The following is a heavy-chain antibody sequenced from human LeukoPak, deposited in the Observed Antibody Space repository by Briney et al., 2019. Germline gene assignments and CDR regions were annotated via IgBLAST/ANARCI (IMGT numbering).Heavy chain of an antibody. CDR3: AKERRWAGNYFDY. D-gene: IGHD4-23*01. CDR1: GFTFSRHW. CDR2: ISYDGSNK. Sequence: GGSLRLSCAASGFTFSRHWMYWVRQAPGKGLEWVAVISYDGSNKYYADSVKGRFTISRDNSKNTLYLQMNSLRAEDTAVYYCAKERRWAGNYFDYWGQGTLVTVSS. J-gene: IGHJ4*02. V-gene: IGHV3-30*18.